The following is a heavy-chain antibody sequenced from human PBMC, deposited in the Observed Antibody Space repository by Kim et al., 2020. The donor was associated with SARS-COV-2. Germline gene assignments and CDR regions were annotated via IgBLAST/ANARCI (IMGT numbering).Heavy chain of an antibody. CDR2: ISYDGSNK. Sequence: GGSLRLSCAASGFTFSSYAMHWVRQAPGKGLEWVAAISYDGSNKYYADSVKGRFTISRDNSKNTLYLQMNSLRAEDTAVYYCARVDSVLRYFDWLFLPFDYWGQGTLVTVSS. CDR1: GFTFSSYA. J-gene: IGHJ4*02. CDR3: ARVDSVLRYFDWLFLPFDY. D-gene: IGHD3-9*01. V-gene: IGHV3-30-3*01.